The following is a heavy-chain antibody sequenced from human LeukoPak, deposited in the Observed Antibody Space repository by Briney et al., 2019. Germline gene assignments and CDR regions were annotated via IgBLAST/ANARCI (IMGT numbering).Heavy chain of an antibody. CDR2: IYHSGST. CDR3: ARGGYNYGVDY. V-gene: IGHV4-30-2*01. D-gene: IGHD5-18*01. J-gene: IGHJ4*02. CDR1: GGSISSGGYS. Sequence: KPSQTLSLTCAASGGSISSGGYSWSWIRQPPGKGLEWIGYIYHSGSTYYNPTLKSRVTISVDRSKNQFSLKLSSVTAADTAVYYCARGGYNYGVDYWGQGTLVTVSS.